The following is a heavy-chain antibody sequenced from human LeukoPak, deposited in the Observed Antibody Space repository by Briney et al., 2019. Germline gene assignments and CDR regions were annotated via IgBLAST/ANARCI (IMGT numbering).Heavy chain of an antibody. V-gene: IGHV4-61*01. CDR2: IYYSGST. D-gene: IGHD4-17*01. CDR3: VRELGPDYGDYVGWFDP. J-gene: IGHJ5*02. CDR1: GGSITRSSYY. Sequence: NPSETLSLTCTVSGGSITRSSYYWGWIRQPPGKGLEWIGYIYYSGSTNYNPSLKSRVTISVDTSKNQFSLKLSSVTAADTAVYYCVRELGPDYGDYVGWFDPWGQGTLVTVSS.